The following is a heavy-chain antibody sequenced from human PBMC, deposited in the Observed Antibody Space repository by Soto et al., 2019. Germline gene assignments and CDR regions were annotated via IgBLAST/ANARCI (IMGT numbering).Heavy chain of an antibody. D-gene: IGHD6-13*01. V-gene: IGHV3-23*01. CDR1: GFTFSSYA. J-gene: IGHJ4*02. CDR3: AKGGAAAN. CDR2: ITGSGGRT. Sequence: EVQLLESGGGLVEPGGSLRLSCAASGFTFSSYAMSWVGQAPGKGLEWVSGITGSGGRTHYAGSVKGRFTISRDMSKNMLYLQMNSLRAEDTAVYYCAKGGAAANWGQGTLVTVSS.